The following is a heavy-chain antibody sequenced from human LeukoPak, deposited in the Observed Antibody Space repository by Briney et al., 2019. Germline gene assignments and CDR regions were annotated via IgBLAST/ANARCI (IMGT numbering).Heavy chain of an antibody. CDR3: AKLVRKHRVFGESLRAPFDP. V-gene: IGHV4-61*02. Sequence: PSETLSLTCTVSGGSISSGSYYWSWIRQPAGKGLEWIGRIYTSGSTNYNPSLKSRVTISVDTSKNQFSLKLSSVTAADTAVYYCAKLVRKHRVFGESLRAPFDPWGQGTLVTVSS. J-gene: IGHJ5*02. D-gene: IGHD3-10*01. CDR2: IYTSGST. CDR1: GGSISSGSYY.